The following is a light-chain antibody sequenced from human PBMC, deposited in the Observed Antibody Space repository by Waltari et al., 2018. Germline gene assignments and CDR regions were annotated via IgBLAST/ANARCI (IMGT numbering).Light chain of an antibody. CDR3: SSYAGSVV. CDR1: SSDIGSYNV. CDR2: GVN. J-gene: IGLJ3*02. V-gene: IGLV2-23*02. Sequence: QSALTQPASVSGSRGQSLTLSCTGSSSDIGSYNVVSWYQHHPGKAPKLLIYGVNNRPSGVSNRFSGSKSGNTASLTISGLQAEDEADYYCSSYAGSVVFGGGTKLTVL.